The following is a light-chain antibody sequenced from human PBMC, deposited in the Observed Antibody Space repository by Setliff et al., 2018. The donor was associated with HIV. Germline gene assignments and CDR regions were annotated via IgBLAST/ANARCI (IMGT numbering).Light chain of an antibody. Sequence: SVLTQPASVSGSPGQSITISCTGTSSDVGNYNLVSWYQQYPGKAPKLIIYDVTKRPSGVSNRFSGSKSGNTASLTIFGLQPEDEADYYCCSYAGDRVFWLFAGGTKVTVL. J-gene: IGLJ2*01. CDR1: SSDVGNYNL. CDR3: CSYAGDRVFWL. V-gene: IGLV2-23*02. CDR2: DVT.